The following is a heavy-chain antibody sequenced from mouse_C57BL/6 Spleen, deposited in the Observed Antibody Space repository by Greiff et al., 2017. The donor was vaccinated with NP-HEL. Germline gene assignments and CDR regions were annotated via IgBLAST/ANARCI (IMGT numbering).Heavy chain of an antibody. CDR3: ARGDYGSSDR. Sequence: VQLQQPGAELVKPGASVKLSCKASGYTFTSYWMHWVKQRPGQGLEWIGMIHPNSGSTNYNEKFKGKATLTVDKSSSTAYMQLSSLTSEDSAVYYCARGDYGSSDRWGQGTTLTVSS. CDR1: GYTFTSYW. D-gene: IGHD1-1*01. V-gene: IGHV1-64*01. J-gene: IGHJ2*01. CDR2: IHPNSGST.